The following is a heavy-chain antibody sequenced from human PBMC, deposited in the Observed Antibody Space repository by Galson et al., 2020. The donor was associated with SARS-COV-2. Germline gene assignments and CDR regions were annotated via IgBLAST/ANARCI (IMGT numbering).Heavy chain of an antibody. Sequence: SETLSLTCAVYGGSISGYYWSWIRQHPGKGLEWIGEINHRGSTNYNPSLKSRVTISVDTSKNQFSLKLSSVTAADTAVYYCARGRVVTTFYYYYYGMDVWGQGTTVTVSS. CDR2: INHRGST. CDR3: ARGRVVTTFYYYYYGMDV. CDR1: GGSISGYY. J-gene: IGHJ6*02. V-gene: IGHV4-34*01. D-gene: IGHD2-21*02.